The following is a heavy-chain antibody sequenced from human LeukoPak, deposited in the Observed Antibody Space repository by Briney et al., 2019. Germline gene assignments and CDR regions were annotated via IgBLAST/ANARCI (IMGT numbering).Heavy chain of an antibody. CDR2: INHSGST. J-gene: IGHJ4*02. CDR3: ARLPSRYGSGSYGY. CDR1: GGSFGGYY. V-gene: IGHV4-34*01. D-gene: IGHD3-10*01. Sequence: SETLSLTCAVYGGSFGGYYWSWIRQPPGKGLEWIGEINHSGSTNYNPSLKSRVTISVDTSKNQFSLKLSSVTAADTAVYYCARLPSRYGSGSYGYWGQGTLVTVSS.